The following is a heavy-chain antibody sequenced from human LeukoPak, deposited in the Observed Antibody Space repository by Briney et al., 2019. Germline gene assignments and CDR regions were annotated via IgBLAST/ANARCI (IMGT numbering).Heavy chain of an antibody. Sequence: SETLSLTCTVSGGSISSYYWGWIRQPPGKGLEWIGSIYYSGSTYYNPSLKSRVTISVDTSKNQFSLRLSSVTAADTAVYYCARDPLPDSYCSGGSCSFPYGTPGDGMDVWGQGTTVTVSS. CDR3: ARDPLPDSYCSGGSCSFPYGTPGDGMDV. V-gene: IGHV4-39*07. CDR2: IYYSGST. CDR1: GGSISSYY. J-gene: IGHJ6*02. D-gene: IGHD2-15*01.